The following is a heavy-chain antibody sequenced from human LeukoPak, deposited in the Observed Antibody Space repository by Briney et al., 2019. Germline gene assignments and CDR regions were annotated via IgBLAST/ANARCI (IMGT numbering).Heavy chain of an antibody. V-gene: IGHV3-21*01. CDR1: GFTFSAYS. CDR3: ATPRTYYCSETSCYFDH. D-gene: IGHD2-15*01. CDR2: ISSTSSFI. J-gene: IGHJ4*03. Sequence: GGSLRLSCVGSGFTFSAYSIHWVRQAPGKGLEWVSSISSTSSFIFYADSVKGRFTISRDNADNSLYLQMNSLRAEDTAVYYCATPRTYYCSETSCYFDHWGQGTLVTVSS.